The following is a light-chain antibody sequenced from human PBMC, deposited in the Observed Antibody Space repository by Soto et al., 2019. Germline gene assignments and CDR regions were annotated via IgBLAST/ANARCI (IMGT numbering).Light chain of an antibody. Sequence: EIVLTQSPGTLSVSLGERATLSCRASQSVGPNLAWYQQIPGQAPRLLIYGASKRATGVPARFSGRGSGTEFTLTITSLQYEDFAVYYCTHYNNRPPYTFGQGTHLEIK. CDR3: THYNNRPPYT. CDR2: GAS. J-gene: IGKJ2*01. CDR1: QSVGPN. V-gene: IGKV3-15*01.